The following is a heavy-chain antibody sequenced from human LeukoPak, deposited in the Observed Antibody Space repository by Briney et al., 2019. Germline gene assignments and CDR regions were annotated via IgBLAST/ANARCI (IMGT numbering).Heavy chain of an antibody. CDR3: ARGSGGSEMDV. J-gene: IGHJ6*04. D-gene: IGHD1-26*01. Sequence: PSETLSLTCTLSSGSLSSSYWSWIRQPAGKGLEWIGRIYTSGSTNYNPSLKSRVTMSVDTSKNQFSLKLSSVTAADAAVYYCARGSGGSEMDVWGKGTTVTVSS. CDR2: IYTSGST. CDR1: SGSLSSSY. V-gene: IGHV4-4*07.